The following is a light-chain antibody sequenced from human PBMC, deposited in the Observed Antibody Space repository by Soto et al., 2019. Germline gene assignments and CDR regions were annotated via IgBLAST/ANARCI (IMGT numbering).Light chain of an antibody. CDR3: QSYDSSLSAVV. CDR1: SSNIGAGYD. CDR2: GHN. Sequence: QAVVTQPPSVSGAPGQRVTISCTGSSSNIGAGYDAHWHQQLPGTAPKLLIYGHNNRPSGLPDRFSGSKSGTSASLAITGLQAEDEADYYCQSYDSSLSAVVFGGGTKLTVL. V-gene: IGLV1-40*01. J-gene: IGLJ2*01.